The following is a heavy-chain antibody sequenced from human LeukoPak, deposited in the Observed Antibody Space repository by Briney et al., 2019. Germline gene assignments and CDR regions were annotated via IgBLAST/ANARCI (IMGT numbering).Heavy chain of an antibody. CDR2: IWYDGSNK. D-gene: IGHD5-18*01. Sequence: GGSLRLSCAASGFTFSSYGMHWVRQAPGKGLEWVAVIWYDGSNKYYADPVKGRFTISRDNSKNTLYLQMNSLRAEDTAVYYCARGGARGYSYGSFFDYWGQGTLVTVAS. CDR1: GFTFSSYG. V-gene: IGHV3-33*01. CDR3: ARGGARGYSYGSFFDY. J-gene: IGHJ4*02.